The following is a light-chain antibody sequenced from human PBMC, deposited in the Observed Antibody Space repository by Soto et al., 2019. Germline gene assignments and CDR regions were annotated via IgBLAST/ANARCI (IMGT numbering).Light chain of an antibody. CDR1: QSVVSSS. J-gene: IGKJ2*01. CDR2: DAS. V-gene: IGKV3-20*01. CDR3: HQYGFSPDT. Sequence: EIVLTQSPGTLSLSPGERATLSCRASQSVVSSSLAWYQQKPGQAPRLLVYDASSRATGIPDRFCGSGSGTDFTLTISRLEPEDFAVYYCHQYGFSPDTFGQGTKLEI.